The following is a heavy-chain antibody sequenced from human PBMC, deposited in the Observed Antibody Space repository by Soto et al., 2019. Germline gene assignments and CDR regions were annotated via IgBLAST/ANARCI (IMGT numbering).Heavy chain of an antibody. J-gene: IGHJ6*02. D-gene: IGHD3-10*01. CDR3: ASVWFGENYYYGMDV. CDR2: ISAYNGNT. Sequence: ASAKVSCKYSCYTFTSYGISLFRHANGQGLECMLWISAYNGNTNYAQKLQGRVTMTTDTSTSTAYMELRSLSSDDTAVYYCASVWFGENYYYGMDVWGQGTTVTVSS. CDR1: CYTFTSYG. V-gene: IGHV1-18*01.